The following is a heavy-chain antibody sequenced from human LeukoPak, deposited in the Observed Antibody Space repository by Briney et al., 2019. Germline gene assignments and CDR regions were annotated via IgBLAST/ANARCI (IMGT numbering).Heavy chain of an antibody. CDR2: ISGSGGST. D-gene: IGHD3-3*01. V-gene: IGHV3-23*01. J-gene: IGHJ6*02. CDR1: GFTLSSYA. CDR3: AKAQKRITIFGVVSPRGYYGMDV. Sequence: GGSLRLSCAASGFTLSSYAMSWVRQAPGKGLEWVSAISGSGGSTYYADSVKGRFTISRDNSKNTLYLQMNSLRAEDTAVYYCAKAQKRITIFGVVSPRGYYGMDVWGQGTTVTVSS.